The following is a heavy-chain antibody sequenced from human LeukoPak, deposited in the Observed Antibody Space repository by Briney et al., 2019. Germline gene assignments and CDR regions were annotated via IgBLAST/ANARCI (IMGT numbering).Heavy chain of an antibody. CDR1: GFTFSSYW. V-gene: IGHV3-74*01. D-gene: IGHD3-10*01. J-gene: IGHJ6*02. CDR3: ARDVEYYGSGSYYNYYYGMDV. CDR2: INSDGSST. Sequence: PGGSLRLSCAASGFTFSSYWMHWVRQAPGKGLVWVSRINSDGSSTSYADSVKGRFTISRDNAKNTLYLQMNSLRAEDTAVYYCARDVEYYGSGSYYNYYYGMDVWGQGTTVTVSS.